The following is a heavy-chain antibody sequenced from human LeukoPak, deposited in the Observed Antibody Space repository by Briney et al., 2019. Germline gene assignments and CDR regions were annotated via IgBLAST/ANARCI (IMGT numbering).Heavy chain of an antibody. Sequence: PSETLSLTCTVSGGSLSSYYWSWIRQPPGKGLEWIGYIYYSGSTNYNPSLKSRVTISVDTSKNQFSLRLSSVTAADTAVYYCVRVDNGGNYFDYWGQGTLVTVSS. CDR1: GGSLSSYY. V-gene: IGHV4-59*08. CDR2: IYYSGST. CDR3: VRVDNGGNYFDY. J-gene: IGHJ4*02. D-gene: IGHD4-23*01.